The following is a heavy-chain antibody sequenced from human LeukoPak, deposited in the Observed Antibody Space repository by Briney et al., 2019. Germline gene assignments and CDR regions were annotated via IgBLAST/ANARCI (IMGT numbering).Heavy chain of an antibody. CDR3: AKDRGYTGYDSGGIDF. V-gene: IGHV3-23*01. Sequence: GGSLRLSCAASGFTFRSYAMNWVRQSPGKGLEWVSSISYGDGTAFYAGSVKGRFTVSRDNSRTILYLQMDSLRAKDTAVYYCAKDRGYTGYDSGGIDFWGQGTLVTVSS. D-gene: IGHD5-12*01. J-gene: IGHJ4*02. CDR2: ISYGDGTA. CDR1: GFTFRSYA.